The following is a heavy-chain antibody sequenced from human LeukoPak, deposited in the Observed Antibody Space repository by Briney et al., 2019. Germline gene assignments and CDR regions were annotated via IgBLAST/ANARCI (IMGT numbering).Heavy chain of an antibody. CDR2: ISYDGSNK. V-gene: IGHV3-30-3*01. J-gene: IGHJ3*02. CDR3: ARGRITMVRGASPEAFDI. Sequence: GRSLRLSCAASGFTFSSYAMHWVRQAPGKGLEWVAVISYDGSNKYYADSVKGRFTISRDNSKNTLYLQMNSLRAEDTAVYYCARGRITMVRGASPEAFDIWGQGTMVTVSS. CDR1: GFTFSSYA. D-gene: IGHD3-10*01.